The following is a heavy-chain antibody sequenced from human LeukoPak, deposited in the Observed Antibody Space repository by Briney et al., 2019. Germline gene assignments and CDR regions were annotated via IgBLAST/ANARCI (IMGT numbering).Heavy chain of an antibody. D-gene: IGHD4-23*01. J-gene: IGHJ4*02. V-gene: IGHV3-9*01. CDR1: GFTFDGYA. CDR3: AKDYGGNHWFDY. Sequence: GGGLRLSCAATGFTFDGYAMHWVRRAPGKGLEWVSGISWDSGAIGYADSVKGRFTISRDNAKNSLYLQMDSLRAEDTALYYCAKDYGGNHWFDYWGQGTLVTVS. CDR2: ISWDSGAI.